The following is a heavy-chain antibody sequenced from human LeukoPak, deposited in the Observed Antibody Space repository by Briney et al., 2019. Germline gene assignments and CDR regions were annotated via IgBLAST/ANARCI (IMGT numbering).Heavy chain of an antibody. Sequence: GASVKVSCKASGYTFTGYYMHWVRQAPGQGLEWMGWINPNSGGTNYAQKFQGRVTMTRDTSISTAYMKPSRLRSDDTAVYYCARDERDCSGGSCYADDAFDIWGQGTMVTVSS. D-gene: IGHD2-15*01. J-gene: IGHJ3*02. CDR1: GYTFTGYY. CDR3: ARDERDCSGGSCYADDAFDI. V-gene: IGHV1-2*02. CDR2: INPNSGGT.